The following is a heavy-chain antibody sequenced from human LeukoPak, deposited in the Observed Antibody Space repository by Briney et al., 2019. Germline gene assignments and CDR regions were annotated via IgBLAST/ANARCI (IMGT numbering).Heavy chain of an antibody. D-gene: IGHD3-22*01. CDR2: IIPIFGTT. CDR3: ASRTYTYDSSGYYRRNYYFDY. Sequence: VASVKVSCKASGGTFSSYAISWVRQAPGQGLEWMGGIIPIFGTTNYAQKLQGRVTITADESTSTAYMELSSLRSEDTAVYYCASRTYTYDSSGYYRRNYYFDYWGQGTLVTVSS. J-gene: IGHJ4*02. CDR1: GGTFSSYA. V-gene: IGHV1-69*13.